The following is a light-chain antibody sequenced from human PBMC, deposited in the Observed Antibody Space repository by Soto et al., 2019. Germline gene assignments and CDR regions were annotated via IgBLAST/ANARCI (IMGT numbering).Light chain of an antibody. V-gene: IGLV3-21*02. CDR1: NIRSNS. Sequence: SYELTQPPSVSVAPRQTARIACEGNNIRSNSVHWYHQKPGQAPVLLVFERSDRPSGIPERFSGSKSGNTASLTISGLQAADEADYYCSLYTSENTYVFGTGTKLTVL. CDR3: SLYTSENTYV. J-gene: IGLJ1*01. CDR2: ERS.